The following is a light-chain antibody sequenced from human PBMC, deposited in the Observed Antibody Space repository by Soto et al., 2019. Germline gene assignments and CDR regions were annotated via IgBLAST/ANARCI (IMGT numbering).Light chain of an antibody. CDR1: QSVSSY. V-gene: IGKV3-11*01. CDR3: QQRSNWPPERT. Sequence: ELGLPPAPPSLWLASRARATPSCRAIQSVSSYLAWYQQKPGQAPRLLIYDASNRATGIPARFSGSGSGTDFTLTISSLEPEDFAVYYCQQRSNWPPERTFGQGTRVDI. CDR2: DAS. J-gene: IGKJ1*01.